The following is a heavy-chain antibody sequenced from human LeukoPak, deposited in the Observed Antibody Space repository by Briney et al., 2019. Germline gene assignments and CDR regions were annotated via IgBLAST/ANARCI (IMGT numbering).Heavy chain of an antibody. D-gene: IGHD2-2*01. CDR1: GFTFDDYA. J-gene: IGHJ6*02. CDR3: AKDSYPYCSSTSCLVLYGMDV. Sequence: PGGSLRLSCAVSGFTFDDYAMHWVRQAPGKGLEWVSGISWNSGSIGYADSVKGRFTISRDNAKNSLYLQMNSLRAEDTALYYCAKDSYPYCSSTSCLVLYGMDVWGQGTTVTVSS. V-gene: IGHV3-9*01. CDR2: ISWNSGSI.